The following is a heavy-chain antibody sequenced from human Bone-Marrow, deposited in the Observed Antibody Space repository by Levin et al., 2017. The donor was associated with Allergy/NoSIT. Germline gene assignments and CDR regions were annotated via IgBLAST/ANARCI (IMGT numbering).Heavy chain of an antibody. J-gene: IGHJ3*02. D-gene: IGHD4-17*01. CDR1: GASITSYY. Sequence: HSQTLSLTCTVSGASITSYYWSWIRQPPGKGLEWIGYIYYSGNTNYNASLKSRVTISVDTSMNQFSLRLSSVTAADTAVYYCVRDRDYGDYGAFDIWGQGTMVTVSS. V-gene: IGHV4-59*01. CDR3: VRDRDYGDYGAFDI. CDR2: IYYSGNT.